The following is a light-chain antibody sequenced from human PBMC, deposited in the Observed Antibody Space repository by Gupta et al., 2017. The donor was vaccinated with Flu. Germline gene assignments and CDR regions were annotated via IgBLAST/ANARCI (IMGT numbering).Light chain of an antibody. Sequence: QSALSQPRSVSGSPGQSVTISCTGSSTDVGGNDYVLWLRQNPGKARRLMMYDVRQRPSGAPDRFFGSKSCTTASLTIAGRRAEDEADYYCCCVTGNYWVFGGGTKLTVL. J-gene: IGLJ3*02. V-gene: IGLV2-11*01. CDR1: STDVGGNDY. CDR3: CCVTGNYWV. CDR2: DVR.